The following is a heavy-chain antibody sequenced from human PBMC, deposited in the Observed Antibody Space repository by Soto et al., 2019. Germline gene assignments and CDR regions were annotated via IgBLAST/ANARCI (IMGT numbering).Heavy chain of an antibody. CDR3: AKDAVVAATLGYFDY. D-gene: IGHD2-15*01. J-gene: IGHJ4*02. CDR2: IGWNSGSI. V-gene: IGHV3-9*01. CDR1: GFTFDDYA. Sequence: EVQLVESGGGLVQPGRSLRLSCAASGFTFDDYAMHWVRQAPGKGLEWVSGIGWNSGSIGYADSVKGRFTISRDNAKNSLYLQMNSLRAEDTALYYCAKDAVVAATLGYFDYWGQGTLVTVSS.